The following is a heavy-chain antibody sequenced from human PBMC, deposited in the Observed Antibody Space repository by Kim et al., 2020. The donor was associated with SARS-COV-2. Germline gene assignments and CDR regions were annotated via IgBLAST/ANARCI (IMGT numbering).Heavy chain of an antibody. CDR3: ARGRGDIVVVVAATQPSFDH. Sequence: SETLSLTCTVSGGSVSSGSYYWSWIRQPPGKGLEWIGYIYYSGSTNYNPSLKSRVTISVDTSKNQFSLKLSSVTAADTAVYYCARGRGDIVVVVAATQPSFDHWGQGTLVTVSS. D-gene: IGHD2-15*01. J-gene: IGHJ4*02. V-gene: IGHV4-61*01. CDR2: IYYSGST. CDR1: GGSVSSGSYY.